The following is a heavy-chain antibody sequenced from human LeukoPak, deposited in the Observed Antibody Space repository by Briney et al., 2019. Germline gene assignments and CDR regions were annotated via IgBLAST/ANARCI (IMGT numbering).Heavy chain of an antibody. Sequence: ASVKVSCKASGGTFSSYAISWVRQAPGQGLEWMGRIIPILGIANYAQKFQGRVTITADKSTSTAYMELSSLRSEDTAVYYCARVGEYGYYGSGSYDYWGQGTLVTVSS. CDR1: GGTFSSYA. CDR3: ARVGEYGYYGSGSYDY. V-gene: IGHV1-69*04. D-gene: IGHD3-10*01. CDR2: IIPILGIA. J-gene: IGHJ4*02.